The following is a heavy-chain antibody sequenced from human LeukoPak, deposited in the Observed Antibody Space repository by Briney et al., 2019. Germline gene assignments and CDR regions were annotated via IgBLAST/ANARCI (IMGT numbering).Heavy chain of an antibody. V-gene: IGHV3-7*01. CDR1: GFTFSSYW. D-gene: IGHD3-9*01. CDR2: IKQDGSEK. Sequence: GGSLRLSCAASGFTFSSYWMSWVRQAPGKGLEWVANIKQDGSEKYYVDSVKGRFTVSRDNTKNSLSLQMNSLRAEDTAVYYCARTYYDILTGYNPYFDYWGQGILVTVSS. CDR3: ARTYYDILTGYNPYFDY. J-gene: IGHJ4*02.